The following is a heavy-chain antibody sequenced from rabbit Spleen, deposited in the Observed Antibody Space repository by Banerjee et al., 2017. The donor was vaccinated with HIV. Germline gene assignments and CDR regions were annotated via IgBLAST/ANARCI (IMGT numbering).Heavy chain of an antibody. CDR1: GVSFSFSSY. CDR2: VEVGSSDFT. V-gene: IGHV1S40*01. CDR3: ARDTSSSFSSYGMDL. J-gene: IGHJ6*01. D-gene: IGHD1-1*01. Sequence: QSLEESGGDLVKPEGSLTLTCTASGVSFSFSSYMCWVRQAPGKGLEWIACVEVGSSDFTYYASWAKGRFTISKTSSTTGTLQVTRLTAADTATYFCARDTSSSFSSYGMDLWGPGTLVTVS.